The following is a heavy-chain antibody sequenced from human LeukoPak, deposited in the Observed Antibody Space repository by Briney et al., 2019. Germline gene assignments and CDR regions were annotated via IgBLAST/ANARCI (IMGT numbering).Heavy chain of an antibody. V-gene: IGHV4-59*01. J-gene: IGHJ6*02. CDR1: GGSISSYY. Sequence: PSETLSLTCTVSGGSISSYYWSWIRQPPGKGLEWIGYIYYSGSTNYNPSLKSRVTISVDTSKNQFSLKLSSVTAADTAVYYCARHRLPGYYYYGMDGWGQGTTVTVSS. CDR3: ARHRLPGYYYYGMDG. D-gene: IGHD4-17*01. CDR2: IYYSGST.